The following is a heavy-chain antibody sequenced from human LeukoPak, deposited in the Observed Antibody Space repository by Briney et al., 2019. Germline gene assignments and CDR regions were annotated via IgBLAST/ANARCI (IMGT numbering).Heavy chain of an antibody. Sequence: GASVKVSCKASGYTFTGYYMHWVRQAPGQGLEWMGWINPNSGGTNYAQKFQGRVTMTRDTSISTAYMELSRLRSDDTAVYYCARGAHYHDSSEGYDYWGQGTMVTVSS. CDR2: INPNSGGT. J-gene: IGHJ4*02. CDR1: GYTFTGYY. D-gene: IGHD3-22*01. V-gene: IGHV1-2*02. CDR3: ARGAHYHDSSEGYDY.